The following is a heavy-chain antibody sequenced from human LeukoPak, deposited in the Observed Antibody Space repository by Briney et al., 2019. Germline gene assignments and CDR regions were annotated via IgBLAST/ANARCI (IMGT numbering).Heavy chain of an antibody. CDR3: ARDNGYFSVDY. D-gene: IGHD3-22*01. J-gene: IGHJ4*02. V-gene: IGHV3-7*01. CDR2: IKQDESEK. Sequence: GGSLRLSCAASGFTFSSYWMTWARQAPGKGLEWVANIKQDESEKYYGDSVRGRFTISRDNAQNSLYLQMNSLRAEDTAVYYCARDNGYFSVDYWGQGTLITVSS. CDR1: GFTFSSYW.